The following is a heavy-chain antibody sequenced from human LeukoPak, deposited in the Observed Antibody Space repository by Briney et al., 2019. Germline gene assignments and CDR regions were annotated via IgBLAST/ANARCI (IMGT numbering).Heavy chain of an antibody. CDR2: ISSSGSTI. V-gene: IGHV3-11*01. J-gene: IGHJ4*02. CDR3: ARWVVAVPAAPPFDY. Sequence: PGGSLRLSCAASGFTFSDYYMSWIRQAPGKGLEWVSYISSSGSTIYYADSVKGRFTISRDNAENSLYLQMNSLRAEDTAVYYCARWVVAVPAAPPFDYWGQGTLVTVSS. CDR1: GFTFSDYY. D-gene: IGHD2-2*01.